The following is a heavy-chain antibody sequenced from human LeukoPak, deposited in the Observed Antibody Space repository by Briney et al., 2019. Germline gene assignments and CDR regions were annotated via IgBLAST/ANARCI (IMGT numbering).Heavy chain of an antibody. CDR1: GFTFSSYE. J-gene: IGHJ4*02. CDR3: ARGRRDYGDYPY. CDR2: ISSSAGTI. V-gene: IGHV3-48*03. D-gene: IGHD4-17*01. Sequence: GGSLRLSCAASGFTFSSYEMNWVRQAPGKGLEWISYISSSAGTIYYADSVKGRFTVSRDNSKNTVYLQMNSLRVEDTAVYYCARGRRDYGDYPYWGQGTLVTVSS.